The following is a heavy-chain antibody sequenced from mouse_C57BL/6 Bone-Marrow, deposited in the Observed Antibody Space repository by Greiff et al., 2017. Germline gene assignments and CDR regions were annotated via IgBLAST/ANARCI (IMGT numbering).Heavy chain of an antibody. CDR3: ARGTSYFDY. CDR2: INPGSGGT. D-gene: IGHD3-3*01. CDR1: GYAFTNYL. V-gene: IGHV1-54*01. J-gene: IGHJ2*01. Sequence: VQLQQSGAELVRPGTSVKVSCKASGYAFTNYLIEWVKQRPGQGLEWIGVINPGSGGTNYNEKFKGKATMTADKSSSTAYMQLSSLTSEDSAVSFCARGTSYFDYWGQGTTLTVSS.